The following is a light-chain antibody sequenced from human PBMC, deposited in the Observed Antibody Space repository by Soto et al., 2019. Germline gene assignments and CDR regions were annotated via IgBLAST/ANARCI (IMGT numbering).Light chain of an antibody. CDR1: QSVSSSF. Sequence: ESVLTQSPGPLSLSPGERATLSCRASQSVSSSFLAWYQLKPGQAPRLLIYGASSRATGIPDRFSGSGSGTDFTLTISRLEPEDFAVYYCHQYDSSPWTFGQGTKVEIK. CDR2: GAS. V-gene: IGKV3-20*01. CDR3: HQYDSSPWT. J-gene: IGKJ1*01.